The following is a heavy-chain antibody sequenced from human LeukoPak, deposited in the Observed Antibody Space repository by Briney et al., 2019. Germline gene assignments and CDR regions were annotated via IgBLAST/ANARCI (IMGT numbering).Heavy chain of an antibody. D-gene: IGHD2/OR15-2a*01. CDR1: GGSIRSYY. J-gene: IGHJ2*01. V-gene: IGHV4-59*01. CDR2: IYYSGST. Sequence: NPSETLSLTCTVSGGSIRSYYWSWIRQPPGKGLEWIGYIYYSGSTNYNPSLKSRVTISVDTSKNQFSLKLTSVTAADTAVYYCARDRAGRTTWYFDLWGRGTLVTVSS. CDR3: ARDRAGRTTWYFDL.